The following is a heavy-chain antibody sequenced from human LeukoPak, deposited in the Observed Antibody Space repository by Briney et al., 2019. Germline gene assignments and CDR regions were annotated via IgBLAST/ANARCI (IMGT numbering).Heavy chain of an antibody. CDR2: INPNSGGT. Sequence: ASVKVSCKASGYTFIGYYMHWVRQAPGQRLEWMGWINPNSGGTEYAQKFQGRVTMTRDTSISTAYMELSRLRSDDTAVYYCVPSAMRSGTYYFDYWGQGTLVTVSS. V-gene: IGHV1-2*02. CDR1: GYTFIGYY. D-gene: IGHD1-26*01. CDR3: VPSAMRSGTYYFDY. J-gene: IGHJ4*02.